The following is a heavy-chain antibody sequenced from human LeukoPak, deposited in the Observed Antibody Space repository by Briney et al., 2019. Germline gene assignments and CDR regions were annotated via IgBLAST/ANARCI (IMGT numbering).Heavy chain of an antibody. CDR3: ARGTWGGNY. Sequence: ASVKVSCKASGYTFTSYGIAWVRQTPGQGLEWMGWISPYTYKTQYAQEFQGRVTMTADTSTSTAYMELRSLRSDDTGVYFCARGTWGGNYWGQGTQVTVSS. CDR1: GYTFTSYG. D-gene: IGHD3-16*01. V-gene: IGHV1-18*01. J-gene: IGHJ4*02. CDR2: ISPYTYKT.